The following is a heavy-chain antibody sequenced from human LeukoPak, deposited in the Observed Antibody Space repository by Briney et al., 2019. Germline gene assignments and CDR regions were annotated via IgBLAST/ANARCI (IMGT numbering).Heavy chain of an antibody. CDR2: ISAYNGNT. J-gene: IGHJ4*02. Sequence: ASVKVSCKASGYTFTSYGISWVRQAPGQGLEWMGWISAYNGNTNYAQKLQGRVTMTTDASTSTVYMGLRSLGSDDTAVYYCARVDLLTGYYFFDYWGQGTLVTVSS. V-gene: IGHV1-18*01. CDR3: ARVDLLTGYYFFDY. CDR1: GYTFTSYG. D-gene: IGHD3-9*01.